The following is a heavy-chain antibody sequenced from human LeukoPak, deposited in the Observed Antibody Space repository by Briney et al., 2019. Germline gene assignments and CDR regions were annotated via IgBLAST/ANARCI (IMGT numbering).Heavy chain of an antibody. J-gene: IGHJ4*02. CDR1: GFTFSSYW. Sequence: GGSLRLSCAVSGFTFSSYWMHWVRQAPGKGLLWVLRIDRDGSRINYADSVKGRFTISRDNGKNTLFLQMNSLRAEDAAVYYCVRGNDYGGPHYWGQGTLVTVSS. CDR3: VRGNDYGGPHY. V-gene: IGHV3-74*01. D-gene: IGHD4-23*01. CDR2: IDRDGSRI.